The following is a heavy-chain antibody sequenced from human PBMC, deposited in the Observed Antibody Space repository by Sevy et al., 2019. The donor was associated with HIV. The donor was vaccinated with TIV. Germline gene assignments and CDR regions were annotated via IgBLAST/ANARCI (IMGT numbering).Heavy chain of an antibody. CDR3: ARVVTVVTPPYGMDV. CDR1: GFTFSDYY. CDR2: ISSSGSTI. D-gene: IGHD2-15*01. Sequence: GVSLRLSCAASGFTFSDYYMSWIRQAPGKGLEWVSYISSSGSTIYYADSVKGRFTISRDNAKNSLYLQMNSLRAEDTAVYYCARVVTVVTPPYGMDVWGQGTTVTVSS. J-gene: IGHJ6*02. V-gene: IGHV3-11*01.